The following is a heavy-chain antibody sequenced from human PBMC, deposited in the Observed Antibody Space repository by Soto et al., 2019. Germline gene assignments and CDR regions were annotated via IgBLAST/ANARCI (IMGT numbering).Heavy chain of an antibody. CDR2: IYYTGRT. J-gene: IGHJ4*02. D-gene: IGHD3-3*01. CDR1: GGSVGSGSYY. V-gene: IGHV4-61*01. CDR3: ARDFDYFDY. Sequence: SETLSLTCTVSGGSVGSGSYYWSWIRQPPGKGLEWIGYIYYTGRTNYNPSLKSRVTISIDTSKNQFSLYLSSVTAADTAVYYCARDFDYFDYWGQGTLVTVSS.